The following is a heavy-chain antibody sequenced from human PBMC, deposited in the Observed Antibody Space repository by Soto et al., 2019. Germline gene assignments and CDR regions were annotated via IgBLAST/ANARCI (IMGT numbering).Heavy chain of an antibody. D-gene: IGHD3-16*01. J-gene: IGHJ6*01. CDR3: RKWHWRQNDLALPVNPAAKFGMDV. CDR1: GFTFSSYE. Sequence: GGSLRLSCAASGFTFSSYEMNWVRQAPGKGLEWVSYISSSGSTIYYADSVKGRFTISRDNSNNSLYLQMNSLRAEDTAVYYWRKWHWRQNDLALPVNPAAKFGMDVWGKGPRSPSPQ. CDR2: ISSSGSTI. V-gene: IGHV3-48*03.